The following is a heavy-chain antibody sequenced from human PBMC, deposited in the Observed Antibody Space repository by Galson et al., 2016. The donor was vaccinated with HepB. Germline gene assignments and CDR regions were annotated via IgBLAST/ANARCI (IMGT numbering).Heavy chain of an antibody. CDR2: SRRKNNNYAT. CDR3: IYGAESRDY. CDR1: GFILSGSV. J-gene: IGHJ4*02. V-gene: IGHV3-73*01. Sequence: SLRLSCAGSGFILSGSVIHWGRQASGKGLEWVGRSRRKNNNYATAYAASVKGRFTISRDDSKNMAFLQMTSLKTEDTAVYYCIYGAESRDYWGQGTAVTVSA. D-gene: IGHD4/OR15-4a*01.